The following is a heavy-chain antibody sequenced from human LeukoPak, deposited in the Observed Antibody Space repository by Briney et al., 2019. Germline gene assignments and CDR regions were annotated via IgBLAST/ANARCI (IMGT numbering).Heavy chain of an antibody. J-gene: IGHJ4*02. CDR3: ARHWGGSGRYYFDY. D-gene: IGHD6-19*01. CDR2: IYYSGST. CDR1: GGSISSYY. V-gene: IGHV4-59*08. Sequence: SETLSLTCTVSGGSISSYYWSWIRQPPGKGLEWIGYIYYSGSTNYNPSLKSRVTISVDTSKNQFSLKLSSVTAADTAVYYCARHWGGSGRYYFDYWDRGTVVAVSS.